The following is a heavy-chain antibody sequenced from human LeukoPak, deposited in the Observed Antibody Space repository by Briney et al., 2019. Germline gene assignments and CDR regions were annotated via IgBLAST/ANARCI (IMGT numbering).Heavy chain of an antibody. CDR3: ARGPRRIAVAGTFRWFDP. Sequence: PSETLSLTCAVYGGSFSGYYWSWIRQPPGKGLEWIGEINHSGSTNYNPSLKSRVTISVDTSKNQFSLKLSSVTAADTAVYYCARGPRRIAVAGTFRWFDPWGQGTLVTVSS. CDR2: INHSGST. J-gene: IGHJ5*02. V-gene: IGHV4-34*01. CDR1: GGSFSGYY. D-gene: IGHD6-19*01.